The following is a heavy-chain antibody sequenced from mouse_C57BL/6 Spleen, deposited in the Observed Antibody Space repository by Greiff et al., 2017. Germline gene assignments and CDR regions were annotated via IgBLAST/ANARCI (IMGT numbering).Heavy chain of an antibody. CDR1: RYTFTSYW. Sequence: VQLQQPGAELVKPGASVKLSCKASRYTFTSYWMQWVKQRPGQGLEWIGEIDPSDSYTNYNQKFKGKATLTVDTSSSTAYMQLSSLTSEDSAVYYCARRPVVAPMDYWGQGTSVTVSS. CDR2: IDPSDSYT. D-gene: IGHD1-1*01. V-gene: IGHV1-50*01. CDR3: ARRPVVAPMDY. J-gene: IGHJ4*01.